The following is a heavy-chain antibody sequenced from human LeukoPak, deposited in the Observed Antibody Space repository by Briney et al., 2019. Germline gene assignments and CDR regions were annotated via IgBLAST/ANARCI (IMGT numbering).Heavy chain of an antibody. J-gene: IGHJ3*01. CDR1: GFTFTTYS. CDR2: ISTRDTFI. D-gene: IGHD1-1*01. CDR3: ARWKPRSDALDV. V-gene: IGHV3-21*01. Sequence: PGGSLRLSCEASGFTFTTYSMTWVRQTPGEGLEWVSSISTRDTFINYADSVKGRFTVSRDNAKNSLFLQMTSLRAEDTAMYYCARWKPRSDALDVWGKGTMVMVSS.